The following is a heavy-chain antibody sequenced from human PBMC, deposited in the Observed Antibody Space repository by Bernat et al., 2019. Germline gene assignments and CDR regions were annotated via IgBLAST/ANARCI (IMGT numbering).Heavy chain of an antibody. CDR3: AKDLDGIVVVPAATFDY. V-gene: IGHV3-23*01. D-gene: IGHD2-2*01. J-gene: IGHJ4*02. CDR2: IGGSGVST. CDR1: GFTFNNYA. Sequence: EVQLLESGGGLVQPGGSLRLSCAASGFTFNNYAMSWVRQAPGKGLEWVSAIGGSGVSTYYADSVKARFTISRDNSKNTLYLQMNSLRAEDTAVYYCAKDLDGIVVVPAATFDYWGQGTLVTVSS.